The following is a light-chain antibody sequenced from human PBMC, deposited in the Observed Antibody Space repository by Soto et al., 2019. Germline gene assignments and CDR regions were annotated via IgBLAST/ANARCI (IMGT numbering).Light chain of an antibody. CDR3: QQYYSTPLFT. Sequence: DIVMTQSPDSLAVSLGERATINCKSSQSVLYSSNNKNYLAWYQQKPGQPPKLLIYWASTRESGVPDRFSGSGAGTDFTRTISSLQAEDVAVYYCQQYYSTPLFTFGPGTKVEIK. J-gene: IGKJ3*01. CDR2: WAS. CDR1: QSVLYSSNNKNY. V-gene: IGKV4-1*01.